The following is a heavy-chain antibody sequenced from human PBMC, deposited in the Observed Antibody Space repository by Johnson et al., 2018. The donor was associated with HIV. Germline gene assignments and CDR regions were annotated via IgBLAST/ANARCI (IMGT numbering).Heavy chain of an antibody. V-gene: IGHV3-64*01. CDR2: ISSNGGST. J-gene: IGHJ3*02. Sequence: VQLVESGGGVVQPGGSLRLSCAASGITFSSSGMHWVRQAPGKGLEYVSAISSNGGSTYYANSVKGRFTISRDNSKNTLYLQMNSLRAEDTAVYYCARGMARIAFDIWGQGTMVTVSS. D-gene: IGHD5-24*01. CDR3: ARGMARIAFDI. CDR1: GITFSSSG.